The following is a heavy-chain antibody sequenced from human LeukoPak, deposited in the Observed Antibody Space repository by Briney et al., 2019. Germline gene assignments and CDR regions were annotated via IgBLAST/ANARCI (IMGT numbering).Heavy chain of an antibody. CDR3: ARGIKYYYGSGTYHYFDF. V-gene: IGHV4-59*01. J-gene: IGHJ4*02. D-gene: IGHD3-10*01. Sequence: SETLSLTCTVSGASINGYYWSWIRQPPGKGLEWIGYIYYSGSTNYNPSLKSRVTMLVDTSKNQFSLKLSSVTAADTAVYYCARGIKYYYGSGTYHYFDFWGQGTLVTVSS. CDR2: IYYSGST. CDR1: GASINGYY.